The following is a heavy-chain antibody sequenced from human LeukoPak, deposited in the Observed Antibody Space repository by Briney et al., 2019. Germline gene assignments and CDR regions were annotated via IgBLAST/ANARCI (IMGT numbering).Heavy chain of an antibody. J-gene: IGHJ3*02. D-gene: IGHD2-2*01. CDR1: GFSFRNFG. V-gene: IGHV3-30*02. CDR2: IRFDGTNK. CDR3: AKDKGFCTTTTCYVLSNDAFDI. Sequence: PGGSLRLSCAAPGFSFRNFGMHWVRQAPGKGLEWVAFIRFDGTNKYYTDSVEGRFTISRDNSKNTLYLQMSSLRAEDTAVYYCAKDKGFCTTTTCYVLSNDAFDIWGQGTMVTVSS.